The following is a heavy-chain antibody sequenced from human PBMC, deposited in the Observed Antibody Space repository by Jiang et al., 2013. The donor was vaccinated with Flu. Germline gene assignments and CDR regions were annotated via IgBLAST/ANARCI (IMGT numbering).Heavy chain of an antibody. CDR1: GGSFSGYY. CDR3: ARPPRPLSARNAFDI. D-gene: IGHD1-14*01. V-gene: IGHV4-34*01. CDR2: INHSGST. J-gene: IGHJ3*02. Sequence: LLKPSETLSLTCAVYGGSFSGYYWSWIRQPPGKGLEWIGEINHSGSTNYNPSLKSRVTISVDTSKNQFSLKLSSVTAADTAVYYCARPPRPLSARNAFDIWGPRDNGHRLF.